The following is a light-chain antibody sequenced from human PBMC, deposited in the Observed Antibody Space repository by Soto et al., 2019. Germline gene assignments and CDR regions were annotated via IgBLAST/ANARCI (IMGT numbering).Light chain of an antibody. Sequence: DIQMTQSPSSLSASVGDRVTITCRASQSISNSLNWYQHKPGKAPKLLIYAASNLQSGVPSRFSGSGSGTDFTLTISSLQPEDFATYFCQQSNTAPWTFGQETKVEIK. V-gene: IGKV1-39*01. CDR1: QSISNS. CDR3: QQSNTAPWT. CDR2: AAS. J-gene: IGKJ1*01.